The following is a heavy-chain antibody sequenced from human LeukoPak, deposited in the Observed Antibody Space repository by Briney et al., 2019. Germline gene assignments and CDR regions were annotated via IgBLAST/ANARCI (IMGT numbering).Heavy chain of an antibody. CDR1: GGTFSSYA. CDR3: ARDKLIAAAGSYNWFDP. D-gene: IGHD6-13*01. V-gene: IGHV1-69*13. Sequence: SVKVSCKASGGTFSSYAISWVRQAPGQGLEWMGGIIPIFGTANYAQKFQGRVTITADESTSTAYMELSSLRSEDTAVYYCARDKLIAAAGSYNWFDPWGQGTLVTVSS. CDR2: IIPIFGTA. J-gene: IGHJ5*02.